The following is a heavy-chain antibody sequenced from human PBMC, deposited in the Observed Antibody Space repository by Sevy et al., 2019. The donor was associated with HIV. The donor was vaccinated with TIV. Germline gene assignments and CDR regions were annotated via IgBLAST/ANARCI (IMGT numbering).Heavy chain of an antibody. Sequence: GGSLRLSCAASGFNVNDIYINWVRQAPGKGLEWVSVMYSGGGTYYADSVKGRFTISRDDSKNTLYLQMSSLRVEDAAVYYCARDWAVGNYRAMDVWGPGTTVTVSS. J-gene: IGHJ6*02. V-gene: IGHV3-53*01. CDR2: MYSGGGT. D-gene: IGHD1-26*01. CDR3: ARDWAVGNYRAMDV. CDR1: GFNVNDIY.